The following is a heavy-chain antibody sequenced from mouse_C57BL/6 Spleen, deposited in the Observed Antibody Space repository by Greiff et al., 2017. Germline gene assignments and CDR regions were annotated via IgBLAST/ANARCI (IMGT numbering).Heavy chain of an antibody. V-gene: IGHV5-17*01. Sequence: EVKLMESGGGLVKPGGSLKLSCAASGFTFSDYGMHWVRQAPEKGLEWVAYISSGSSTIYYADTVKGRFTISRDNAKNTLFLQMTSLRSEDTAMYYCARIPHGNYPYYYAMDYWGQGTSVTVSS. CDR3: ARIPHGNYPYYYAMDY. CDR1: GFTFSDYG. D-gene: IGHD2-1*01. CDR2: ISSGSSTI. J-gene: IGHJ4*01.